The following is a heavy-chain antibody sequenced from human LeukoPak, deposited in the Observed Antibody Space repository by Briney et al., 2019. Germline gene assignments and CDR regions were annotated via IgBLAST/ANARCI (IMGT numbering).Heavy chain of an antibody. Sequence: GGSLRLSCAASGFTFSSYAMHWVRQAPGKGLEWVAVISYDGSNKYCADSVKGRFTISRDNSKNTLYLQMNSLRAEDTAVYYCARDGYYYDSSGYYYIDYWGQGTLVTVSS. CDR1: GFTFSSYA. J-gene: IGHJ4*02. V-gene: IGHV3-30-3*01. CDR3: ARDGYYYDSSGYYYIDY. D-gene: IGHD3-22*01. CDR2: ISYDGSNK.